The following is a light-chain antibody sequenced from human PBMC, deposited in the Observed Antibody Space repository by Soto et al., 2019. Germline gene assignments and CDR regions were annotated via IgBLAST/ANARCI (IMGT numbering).Light chain of an antibody. CDR2: DGS. J-gene: IGKJ1*01. Sequence: EIVLTQSTATLSLSPGERATLSCRASQSVGNYLAWYQQKPGQAPRLLIYDGSNRATGIPARFSGSGSGTDFTLTISSLEPEDFAVYYCQQRSRTFGQGTKVDIK. CDR1: QSVGNY. CDR3: QQRSRT. V-gene: IGKV3-11*01.